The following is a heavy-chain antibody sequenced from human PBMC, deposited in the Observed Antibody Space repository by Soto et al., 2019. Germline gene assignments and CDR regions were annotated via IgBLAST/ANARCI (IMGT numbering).Heavy chain of an antibody. CDR3: ARGRYCSTTTCYSFFQH. J-gene: IGHJ1*01. CDR2: IIPILGIP. D-gene: IGHD2-2*01. V-gene: IGHV1-69*02. Sequence: GASVKVSCKASGGTFSSYTISWVRQAPGQGLEWMGRIIPILGIPNYAQKFQGRVTITADKSTSTAYMELSSLKSEDTAVYYCARGRYCSTTTCYSFFQHWGQGTLVTVSS. CDR1: GGTFSSYT.